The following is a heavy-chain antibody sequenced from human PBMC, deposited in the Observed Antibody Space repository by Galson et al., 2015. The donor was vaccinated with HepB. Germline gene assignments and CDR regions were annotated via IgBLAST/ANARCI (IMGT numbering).Heavy chain of an antibody. CDR3: AKLGRVDY. Sequence: SLRLSCAASGFTFDDYAMHWVRQAPGKGLEWVSGISWNSGSIGYADSVKGRFTISRDNAKNSLYLQMNSLRAEDTALYYCAKLGRVDYWGQGTLVTVSS. CDR2: ISWNSGSI. V-gene: IGHV3-9*01. J-gene: IGHJ4*02. CDR1: GFTFDDYA.